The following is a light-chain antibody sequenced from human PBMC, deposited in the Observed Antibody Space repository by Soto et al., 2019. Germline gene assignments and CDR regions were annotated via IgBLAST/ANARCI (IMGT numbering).Light chain of an antibody. J-gene: IGKJ1*01. CDR1: QSFSSNF. CDR2: GAS. Sequence: EIVLTQSPGTLSLSPGERATLSCRASQSFSSNFLAWYQQKPGQAPRLLIYGASNRATGFPDRFSGSGSGTDFTLTISRLEPEDFALYYCQQYGSSGTFGQGTKVDI. V-gene: IGKV3-20*01. CDR3: QQYGSSGT.